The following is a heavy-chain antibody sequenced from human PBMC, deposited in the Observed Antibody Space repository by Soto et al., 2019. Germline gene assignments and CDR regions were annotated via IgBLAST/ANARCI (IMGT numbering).Heavy chain of an antibody. CDR2: ISGSGGST. CDR1: GFTFSSYA. J-gene: IGHJ4*02. CDR3: AKDNDRVVPAAIVDY. D-gene: IGHD2-2*02. V-gene: IGHV3-23*01. Sequence: GGSLRLSCAASGFTFSSYAMSWVRQAPGKGLEWVSAISGSGGSTYYADSVKGRFTISRDNSKNTLYLQMNSLRAEDTAVYYCAKDNDRVVPAAIVDYWGQGTLVTVPS.